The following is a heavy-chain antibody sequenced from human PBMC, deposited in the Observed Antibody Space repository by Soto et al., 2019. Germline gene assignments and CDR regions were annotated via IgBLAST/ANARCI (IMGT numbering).Heavy chain of an antibody. CDR2: ISAHNGNT. Sequence: QVHLVQSGAEVKKPGASVKVSCKGSGYAFTTYGITWVRQAPGEGLEWMGWISAHNGNTNYAQKLQGRVTVTRDTATSTAYMELRSLRSDDTAVYYCARGRYGDYWGQGALVTVSS. CDR3: ARGRYGDY. J-gene: IGHJ4*02. D-gene: IGHD1-1*01. CDR1: GYAFTTYG. V-gene: IGHV1-18*01.